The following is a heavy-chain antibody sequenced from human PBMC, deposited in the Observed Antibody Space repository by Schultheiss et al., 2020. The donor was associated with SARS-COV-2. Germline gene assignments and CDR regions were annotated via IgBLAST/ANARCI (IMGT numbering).Heavy chain of an antibody. CDR3: ARDSGIAVAV. V-gene: IGHV4-59*01. Sequence: SETLSLTCTVSGGSISSYYWGWIRQPPGKGLEWIGSIYHSGSTYYNPSLKSRVTISVDTSKNQFSLKLSSMTAADTAVYYCARDSGIAVAVWGQGTLVTVSS. D-gene: IGHD6-19*01. CDR2: IYHSGST. CDR1: GGSISSYY. J-gene: IGHJ4*02.